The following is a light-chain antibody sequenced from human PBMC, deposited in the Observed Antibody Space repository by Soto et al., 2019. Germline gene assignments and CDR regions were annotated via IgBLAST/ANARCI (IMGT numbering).Light chain of an antibody. V-gene: IGLV2-14*03. J-gene: IGLJ1*01. CDR2: YVD. CDR3: CSYADGSIYF. Sequence: ALAQPASVSGSPGHSITISCTGTSRDVGAYDYVSWYLQYPDKAPQLLIYYVDHRPSGVSSRFSGSKSGNTASLTISGLQAEDEGDYYCCSYADGSIYFFGTGTKVTVL. CDR1: SRDVGAYDY.